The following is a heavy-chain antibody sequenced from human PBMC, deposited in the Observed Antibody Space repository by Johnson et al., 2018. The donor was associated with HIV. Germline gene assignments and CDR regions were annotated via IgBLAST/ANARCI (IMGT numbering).Heavy chain of an antibody. Sequence: VRLVESGGGVVQPGGSLRLSCAASGFTVSSNYMSWVRQAPGKGLEWVSVIYSGGSTYYADSVKGRFTISRDNSKNTLYLQMNSLRAEDTAVYYCARDLRLAIDAFDIWGQGTMVTVSS. J-gene: IGHJ3*02. CDR3: ARDLRLAIDAFDI. V-gene: IGHV3-66*02. CDR1: GFTVSSNY. CDR2: IYSGGST. D-gene: IGHD3-9*01.